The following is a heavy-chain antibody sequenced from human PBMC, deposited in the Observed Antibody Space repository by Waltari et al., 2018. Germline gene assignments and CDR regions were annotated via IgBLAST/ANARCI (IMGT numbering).Heavy chain of an antibody. V-gene: IGHV3-48*03. CDR3: VRAFGY. Sequence: EVQLVESGGGLVQPGGSLSLSCVGSGFTFSGYNMNWVRQAPGKGLEWVSYISTTGSTIYYADSVKGRFTISRDNAKNSVYLQMNSLRVEDSAIYYCVRAFGYWGQGALVTVSS. CDR2: ISTTGSTI. J-gene: IGHJ4*02. CDR1: GFTFSGYN.